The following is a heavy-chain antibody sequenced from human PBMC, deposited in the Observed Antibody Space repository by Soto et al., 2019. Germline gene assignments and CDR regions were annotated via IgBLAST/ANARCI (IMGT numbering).Heavy chain of an antibody. CDR2: ISSSRSCI. CDR3: ARGHKWNSEGFDY. Sequence: PGGSLRLSCPASGFTFSSYTMNWVRQAPGKGLEWVSFISSSRSCIYYAASVRGRFTISRENAKNSLYLQMNSLRAEDTAVYYCARGHKWNSEGFDYWGQGTMVTVSS. V-gene: IGHV3-21*01. CDR1: GFTFSSYT. J-gene: IGHJ4*02. D-gene: IGHD1-7*01.